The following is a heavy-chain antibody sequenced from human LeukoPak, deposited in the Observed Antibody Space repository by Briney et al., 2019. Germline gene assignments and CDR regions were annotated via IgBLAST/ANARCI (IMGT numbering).Heavy chain of an antibody. CDR1: GFTFSSYS. CDR3: ARDLVLTAFDY. J-gene: IGHJ4*02. V-gene: IGHV3-21*01. CDR2: ISSSGSYI. Sequence: GGSLRLSCAASGFTFSSYSMNWVRQAPGKGLEWVSSISSSGSYIYYADSVKGRFTISRDNAKNSLYLQMNSLRAEDTAVYYCARDLVLTAFDYWGQGTLVTVSS.